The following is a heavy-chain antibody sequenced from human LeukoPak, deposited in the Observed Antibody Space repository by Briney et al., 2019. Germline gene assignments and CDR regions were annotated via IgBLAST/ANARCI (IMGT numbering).Heavy chain of an antibody. D-gene: IGHD5-18*01. V-gene: IGHV3-48*03. CDR3: ARGHTAILYGMDV. CDR2: ISSSGSTI. J-gene: IGHJ6*04. CDR1: GFTFSSYE. Sequence: GGSLRLSCAASGFTFSSYEMDWVRQAPGKGLEWVSYISSSGSTIYYADSVKGRFTISRDNAKNSLYLQMNSLRAEDTAVYYCARGHTAILYGMDVWGKGTTVTVSS.